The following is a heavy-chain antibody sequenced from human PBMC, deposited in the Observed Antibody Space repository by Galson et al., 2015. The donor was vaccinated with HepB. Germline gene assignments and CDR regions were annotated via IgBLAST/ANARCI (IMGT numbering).Heavy chain of an antibody. D-gene: IGHD3-22*01. J-gene: IGHJ5*02. Sequence: SLRLSCAASGFTVSSNYMSWVRQAPGKGLEWVSVIYSGGSTYCADSVKGRFTISRDNSKNTLYLQMNSLRAEDTAVYYCARDVYYDSRGYITWGQGTLVTVSS. CDR3: ARDVYYDSRGYIT. CDR1: GFTVSSNY. V-gene: IGHV3-66*01. CDR2: IYSGGST.